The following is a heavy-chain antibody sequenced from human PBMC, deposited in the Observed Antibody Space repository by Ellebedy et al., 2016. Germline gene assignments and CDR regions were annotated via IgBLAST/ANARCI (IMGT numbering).Heavy chain of an antibody. J-gene: IGHJ4*02. CDR2: VVGSGERT. CDR1: GFTFSSHA. V-gene: IGHV3-23*01. D-gene: IGHD3-10*01. CDR3: ANVGGSGIYYNGF. Sequence: GESLKISCEASGFTFSSHAMSWVRQAPGKGPEWVSAVVGSGERTFYADSVKGRFTISSDNSKNRPYLQMSSLKVEDTATYYCANVGGSGIYYNGFWGQGTLVTVSS.